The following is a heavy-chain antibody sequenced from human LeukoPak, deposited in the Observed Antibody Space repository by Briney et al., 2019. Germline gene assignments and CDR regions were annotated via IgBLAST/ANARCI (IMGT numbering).Heavy chain of an antibody. V-gene: IGHV3-30*18. CDR1: EVTCRSYG. CDR3: AKVGSSSSFG. J-gene: IGHJ4*02. CDR2: IPYDGSNK. D-gene: IGHD6-6*01. Sequence: PGKTLRLSCAASEVTCRSYGIHSGRQAPGKGLEWVAVIPYDGSNKYYADSVKGRFTISRDNSKNTLYLQMNSLRAEDTAVYYCAKVGSSSSFGWGQGTLVTVSS.